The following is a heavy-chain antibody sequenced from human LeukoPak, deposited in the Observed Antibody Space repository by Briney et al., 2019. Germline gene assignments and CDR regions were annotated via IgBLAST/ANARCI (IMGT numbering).Heavy chain of an antibody. D-gene: IGHD3-22*01. Sequence: ASVKVSCKASGYTFTSYDINWVRQATGQGLGWMGWVNPNSGNTGYAQKFQGRVTMTRNTSISTAYMELSSLRSEDTAVYYCAREYYDSSGYYGPFDYWGQGTLVTVSS. CDR2: VNPNSGNT. CDR3: AREYYDSSGYYGPFDY. CDR1: GYTFTSYD. J-gene: IGHJ4*02. V-gene: IGHV1-8*01.